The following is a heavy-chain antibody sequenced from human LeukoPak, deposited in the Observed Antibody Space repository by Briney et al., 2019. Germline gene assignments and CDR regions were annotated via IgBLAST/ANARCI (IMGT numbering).Heavy chain of an antibody. D-gene: IGHD2-2*01. CDR3: AKYGFSYCSGTSCIPH. CDR1: GFTFSSYS. V-gene: IGHV4-34*08. J-gene: IGHJ4*02. Sequence: GSLRLSCAASGFTFSSYSMNWVRQAPGKGLEWIGEINHSGSTNYNPSLKSRVTISADTSKNQFSLKLSSVTAADTAVYYCAKYGFSYCSGTSCIPHWGQGTLVTVSS. CDR2: INHSGST.